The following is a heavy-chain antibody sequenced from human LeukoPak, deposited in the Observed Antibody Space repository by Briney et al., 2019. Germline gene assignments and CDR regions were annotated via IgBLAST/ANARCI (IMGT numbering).Heavy chain of an antibody. Sequence: ESGPTLVKPTQTLTLTCTFSVFSLSTSGVGVGWIRQPPGKALEWLALIYWNDDKRYCPSRKSRLTITQDTSKSQVVLTMNNMDPVDTATYYCAHMVTIFGVVLFDPWGQGTLVTVSS. J-gene: IGHJ5*02. D-gene: IGHD3-3*01. CDR2: IYWNDDK. V-gene: IGHV2-5*01. CDR3: AHMVTIFGVVLFDP. CDR1: VFSLSTSGVG.